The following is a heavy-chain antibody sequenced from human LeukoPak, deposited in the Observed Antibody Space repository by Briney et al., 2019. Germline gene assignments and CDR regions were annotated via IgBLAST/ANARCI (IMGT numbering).Heavy chain of an antibody. V-gene: IGHV4-30-2*01. CDR2: IYHSGST. Sequence: SETLSLTCTVSGGSISSGGYYWSWIRQPPGKGLEWIGYIYHSGSTYYNPSLKSRVTISVDRSKNQFSLKLSSVTAADTAVYYCARGRGYYYDSSISPMDVWGKGTTVTVSS. CDR3: ARGRGYYYDSSISPMDV. J-gene: IGHJ6*03. CDR1: GGSISSGGYY. D-gene: IGHD3-22*01.